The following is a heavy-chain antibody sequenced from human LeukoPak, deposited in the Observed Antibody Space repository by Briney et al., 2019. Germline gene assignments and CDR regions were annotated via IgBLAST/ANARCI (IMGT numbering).Heavy chain of an antibody. CDR1: GFTFSSYG. J-gene: IGHJ3*02. CDR2: IWYDGSNK. Sequence: PGGSLRLSCAASGFTFSSYGMHWVRQAPGKGLEWVAVIWYDGSNKYYADSVKGRFTISRDNSKNTLYLQMNSLGAEDTAVYYCAGDSSAGARDAFDIWGQGTMVTVSS. V-gene: IGHV3-33*01. D-gene: IGHD6-19*01. CDR3: AGDSSAGARDAFDI.